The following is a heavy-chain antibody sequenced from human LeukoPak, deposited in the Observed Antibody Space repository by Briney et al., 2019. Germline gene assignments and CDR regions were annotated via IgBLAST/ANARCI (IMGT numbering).Heavy chain of an antibody. V-gene: IGHV4-4*07. Sequence: SESLSLTRTVSGGSISSYYWSCVRHPAGKGLEWGGRIYTSGSTNYNPSLKSRVTMSVDTSKNQFSLKLSSVTAADTAVYYCARDRRQWRADNSKNNWFDPWGQGTLVTVSS. CDR3: ARDRRQWRADNSKNNWFDP. D-gene: IGHD6-19*01. CDR2: IYTSGST. CDR1: GGSISSYY. J-gene: IGHJ5*02.